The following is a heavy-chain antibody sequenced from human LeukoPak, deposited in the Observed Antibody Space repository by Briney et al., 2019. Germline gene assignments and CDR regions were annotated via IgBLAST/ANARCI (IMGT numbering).Heavy chain of an antibody. CDR3: ARVGGATAVTMYFEY. V-gene: IGHV3-48*02. CDR2: MTTSGNTI. Sequence: GGSLRLSGAAPGFTFSSYGIGWGRQAPGKGLEGLSFMTTSGNTIFYAESVKDRFTISRDNAKKSLYLQMNSLRDEDTAVYYCARVGGATAVTMYFEYWGQGTLVTVTS. J-gene: IGHJ4*02. CDR1: GFTFSSYG. D-gene: IGHD1-26*01.